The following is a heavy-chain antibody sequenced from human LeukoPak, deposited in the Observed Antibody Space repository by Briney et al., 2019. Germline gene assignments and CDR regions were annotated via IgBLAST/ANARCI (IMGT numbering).Heavy chain of an antibody. Sequence: SVKVSCKASGGTFSSYAISWVRQAPGQGLEWMGRIIPIFGTANYAQKFQGRVTITTDESTSTAYMELSSLRSEDTAVYYCARDRGIVVVVAAYDTFDIWGQGTMVTVPS. V-gene: IGHV1-69*05. CDR3: ARDRGIVVVVAAYDTFDI. CDR2: IIPIFGTA. CDR1: GGTFSSYA. D-gene: IGHD2-15*01. J-gene: IGHJ3*02.